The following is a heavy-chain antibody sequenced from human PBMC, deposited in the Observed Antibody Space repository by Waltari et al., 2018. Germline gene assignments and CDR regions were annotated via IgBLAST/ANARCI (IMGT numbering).Heavy chain of an antibody. D-gene: IGHD3-10*01. V-gene: IGHV3-23*01. CDR2: FRGTGGST. CDR1: GFTFSNFG. J-gene: IGHJ6*02. CDR3: AKGPYYGSAIGMDV. Sequence: EAQLLESGEGLVQPGGSLRLSCAASGFTFSNFGLSWVRQAPGKGLEWVSGFRGTGGSTSYADSVKGRFTISRDNSKNTLYLQMNSLRAEDSAVYYCAKGPYYGSAIGMDVWGQGTTVAVSS.